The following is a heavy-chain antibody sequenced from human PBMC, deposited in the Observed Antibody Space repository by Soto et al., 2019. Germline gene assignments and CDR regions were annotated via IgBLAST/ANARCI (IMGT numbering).Heavy chain of an antibody. CDR2: IVPMFGTA. J-gene: IGHJ6*02. Sequence: QVQLVQSGAEVKEPGSSVKVSCKASGGTFADFIMNWVRQTPGQGLEWMGGIVPMFGTATYAEKFKGRVTISATGSTSTAYMELTSLRSEDTAVYYCARNGTYSSSLSLYAGMDVWGQGTTVTVS. CDR1: GGTFADFI. V-gene: IGHV1-69*01. CDR3: ARNGTYSSSLSLYAGMDV. D-gene: IGHD6-6*01.